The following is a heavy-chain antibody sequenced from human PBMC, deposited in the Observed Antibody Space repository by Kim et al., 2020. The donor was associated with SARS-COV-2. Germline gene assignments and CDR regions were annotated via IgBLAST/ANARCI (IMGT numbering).Heavy chain of an antibody. CDR1: GLTFDDYA. J-gene: IGHJ4*02. Sequence: GGSLRLSCAASGLTFDDYAMHWVRQAPGKGLEWVSGINWNGGSIDYGDSVKGRFTISRDNAKNLLYLQMNNLRAEDTALYSCVRDVTRGWPTLRGWFDYWGQGTLVTVSS. CDR2: INWNGGSI. D-gene: IGHD4-17*01. CDR3: VRDVTRGWPTLRGWFDY. V-gene: IGHV3-9*01.